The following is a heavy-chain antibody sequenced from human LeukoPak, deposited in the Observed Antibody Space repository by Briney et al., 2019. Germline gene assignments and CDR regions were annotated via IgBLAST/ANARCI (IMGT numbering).Heavy chain of an antibody. V-gene: IGHV3-23*01. D-gene: IGHD6-6*01. CDR1: GFTFSSYA. CDR3: AKAPYSSSALYWFDP. J-gene: IGHJ5*02. CDR2: ISGSGGST. Sequence: LAGGSLRLSCAASGFTFSSYAMSWVRQAPGKGLEWVSAISGSGGSTYYADSVKGRFTISRDNSKNTLYLQMNSLRAEDTAVYYCAKAPYSSSALYWFDPWGQGTLVTVSS.